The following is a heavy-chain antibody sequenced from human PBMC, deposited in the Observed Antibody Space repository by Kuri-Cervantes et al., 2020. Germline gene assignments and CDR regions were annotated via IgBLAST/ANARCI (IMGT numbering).Heavy chain of an antibody. Sequence: GGSLRLSCAASGFTFSSYGMHWVRQAPGKGLEWVAVISYDGRNKYYADSVKGRFTISRDNAKNSLYLQMNSLRDEDTAVYYCARGGYCSGGSCGGFDYWGQGTRVTVSS. J-gene: IGHJ4*02. CDR2: ISYDGRNK. D-gene: IGHD2-15*01. V-gene: IGHV3-30*03. CDR3: ARGGYCSGGSCGGFDY. CDR1: GFTFSSYG.